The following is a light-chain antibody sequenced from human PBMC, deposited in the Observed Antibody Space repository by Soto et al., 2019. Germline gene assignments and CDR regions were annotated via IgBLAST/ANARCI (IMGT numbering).Light chain of an antibody. CDR3: QHLNYWPPELT. CDR2: GAS. V-gene: IGKV3-15*01. J-gene: IGKJ4*01. CDR1: QSITNN. Sequence: EIVMTQSPATLSVSPGERATLSCRASQSITNNFAWYQQRPGQAPRLLIYGASTRATGVPARFSGSGSGTEFTLTISSLQSEDFATYYCQHLNYWPPELTFGGGTKVDIK.